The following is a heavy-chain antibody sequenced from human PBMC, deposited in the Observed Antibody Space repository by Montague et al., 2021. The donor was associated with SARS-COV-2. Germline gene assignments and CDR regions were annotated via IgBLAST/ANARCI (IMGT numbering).Heavy chain of an antibody. CDR2: ISSSSSYI. Sequence: SLRLSCAASGFTFRSYTMNWVRQAPGKGLEWVSCISSSSSYIYYADSVKGRFTIFRDNAKNSLFLQMNSLRAKDTAVYYCARDGWAHYYDSSGYEGNFDXWGQGTMVTVSS. CDR1: GFTFRSYT. J-gene: IGHJ3*02. CDR3: ARDGWAHYYDSSGYEGNFDX. D-gene: IGHD3-22*01. V-gene: IGHV3-21*01.